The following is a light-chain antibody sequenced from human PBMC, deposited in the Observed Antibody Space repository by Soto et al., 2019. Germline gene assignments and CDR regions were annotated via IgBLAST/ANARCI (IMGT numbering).Light chain of an antibody. CDR3: QQYNSWPYT. CDR1: QSVRSD. Sequence: EVVMTQSPATLSVSPGERASLSCRASQSVRSDLAWYQQRPGQAPSLVIYAVSTRATGISARFSGSGSGTEFTLPISSLQSEDFAVYSCQQYNSWPYTFGQGPRWIS. CDR2: AVS. V-gene: IGKV3-15*01. J-gene: IGKJ2*01.